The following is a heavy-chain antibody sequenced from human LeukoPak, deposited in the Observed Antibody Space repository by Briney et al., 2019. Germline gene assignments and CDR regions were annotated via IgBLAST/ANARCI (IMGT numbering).Heavy chain of an antibody. CDR1: GYTFTGYY. CDR3: ARDLKSVVDY. D-gene: IGHD2-21*01. V-gene: IGHV1-18*04. J-gene: IGHJ4*02. Sequence: ASVKVSCKASGYTFTGYYMHWVRQAPGQGLEWMGWISAYNGNTNYAQKLQGRVTMTTDTSTSTAYMELRSRRSDETALYYCARDLKSVVDYGGQGTLVTVSS. CDR2: ISAYNGNT.